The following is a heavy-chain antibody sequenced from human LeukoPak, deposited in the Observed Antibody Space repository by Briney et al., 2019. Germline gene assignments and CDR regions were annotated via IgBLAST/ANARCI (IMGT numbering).Heavy chain of an antibody. D-gene: IGHD2-15*01. J-gene: IGHJ4*02. CDR3: ARVRDNDYGDF. CDR1: GYTFATYS. CDR2: ISAYNGNT. Sequence: GASVKVSXKASGYTFATYSISWMRQAPGQGLEWMGWISAYNGNTNYAQKFQDRVTMTTDTSTSTAYMELRSLRSDDTAVYYCARVRDNDYGDFWGQGTLATVSS. V-gene: IGHV1-18*01.